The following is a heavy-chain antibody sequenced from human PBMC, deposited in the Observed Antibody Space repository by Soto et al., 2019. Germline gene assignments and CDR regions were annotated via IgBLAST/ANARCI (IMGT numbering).Heavy chain of an antibody. J-gene: IGHJ5*02. D-gene: IGHD5-12*01. CDR2: ISGSGGST. CDR3: AKGDVDIVATGWFDP. CDR1: GFTFSSYA. V-gene: IGHV3-23*01. Sequence: GGSLRLSCAASGFTFSSYAMSWVRQAPGKGLEWVSAISGSGGSTYYADSVKGRFTISRDNSKNTLYLQMNSLRAEDTAVYYCAKGDVDIVATGWFDPWGQGTLVTVSS.